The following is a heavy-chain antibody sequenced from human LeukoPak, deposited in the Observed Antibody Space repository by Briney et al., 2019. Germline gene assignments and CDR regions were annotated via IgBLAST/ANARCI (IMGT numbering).Heavy chain of an antibody. Sequence: GGSLRLSCAASGFTFSSYWMSWVRQAPGKGLEWVANIKEDGSEKYYVDSVKGRFTISRDNAKNSLYLQMNSLRAEDTAIYYCARATASDWFDPWGQGTLVTVSS. CDR1: GFTFSSYW. D-gene: IGHD5-18*01. CDR2: IKEDGSEK. J-gene: IGHJ5*02. CDR3: ARATASDWFDP. V-gene: IGHV3-7*01.